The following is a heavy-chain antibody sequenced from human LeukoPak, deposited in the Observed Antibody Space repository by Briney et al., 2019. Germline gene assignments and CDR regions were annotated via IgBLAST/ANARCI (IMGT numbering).Heavy chain of an antibody. D-gene: IGHD2-8*02. V-gene: IGHV4-61*01. CDR1: GGSISSGSYY. Sequence: SETLSLTCTVSGGSISSGSYYWSWIRQPPGKGLEWIGYIYYSGSTNYNPSLKSRVTISVDTSKNQFSLKLSSVTAADTAVYYCARGVWWAFDYWGQGTLVTVSS. CDR3: ARGVWWAFDY. CDR2: IYYSGST. J-gene: IGHJ4*02.